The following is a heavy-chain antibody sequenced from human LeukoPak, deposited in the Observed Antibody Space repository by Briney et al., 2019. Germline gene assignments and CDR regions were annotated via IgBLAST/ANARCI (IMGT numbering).Heavy chain of an antibody. Sequence: GGSLRLSCAASGFTFSTYWMSWVRQAPGKGLEWVANIKQDGSEKYYVDSVKGRFTISRDNSKNSLYLQMNSLRAEDTALYYCAKDKGSSSHYFDYWGQGTLVTVSS. CDR1: GFTFSTYW. CDR3: AKDKGSSSHYFDY. V-gene: IGHV3-7*03. D-gene: IGHD6-6*01. J-gene: IGHJ4*02. CDR2: IKQDGSEK.